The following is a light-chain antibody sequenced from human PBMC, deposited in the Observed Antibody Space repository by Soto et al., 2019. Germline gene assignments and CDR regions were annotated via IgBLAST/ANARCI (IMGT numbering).Light chain of an antibody. Sequence: DIQMTQSPSSLSASFGDRVTITCRASQSISRYLNWYQQKPGRAPNLLMYAASSLQSGVPSRFSASGSGTDFTLTITRLKTEDFATYDGHQSYSAPQTFSQGAKVDIK. J-gene: IGKJ1*01. CDR1: QSISRY. V-gene: IGKV1-39*01. CDR3: HQSYSAPQT. CDR2: AAS.